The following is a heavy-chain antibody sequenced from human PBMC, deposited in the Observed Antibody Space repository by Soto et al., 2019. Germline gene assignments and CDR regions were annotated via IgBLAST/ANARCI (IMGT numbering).Heavy chain of an antibody. D-gene: IGHD2-15*01. CDR3: ARDPMGYCSGGSCQTNWFDP. Sequence: GASVKVSCKASGYTFTSYYMHWVRQAPGQGLEWMGIINPSGGSTSYAQKFQGRVTMTRDTSTSTAYMELSSLRSEDTAVYYCARDPMGYCSGGSCQTNWFDPWGQGTLVTVSS. CDR2: INPSGGST. CDR1: GYTFTSYY. V-gene: IGHV1-46*01. J-gene: IGHJ5*02.